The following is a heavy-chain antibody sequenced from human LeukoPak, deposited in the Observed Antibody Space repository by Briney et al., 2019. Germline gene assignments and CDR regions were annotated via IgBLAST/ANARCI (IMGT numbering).Heavy chain of an antibody. D-gene: IGHD2-15*01. CDR1: GFMFRTYG. CDR2: ICYDGTNK. V-gene: IGHV3-33*01. CDR3: ARGQHSPDY. Sequence: PGRSLRLSCAASGFMFRTYGMQWVRQAPGKGLEWVAVICYDGTNKYYIDSVKGRFTISRDNSKHTLYLKMNSLRAEDTAVYFCARGQHSPDYWGQGTLVTVSS. J-gene: IGHJ4*02.